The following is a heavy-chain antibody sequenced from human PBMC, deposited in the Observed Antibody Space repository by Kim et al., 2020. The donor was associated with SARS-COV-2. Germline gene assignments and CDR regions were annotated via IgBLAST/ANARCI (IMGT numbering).Heavy chain of an antibody. CDR3: VRRGLAARFDY. CDR2: ISFNGDIT. D-gene: IGHD6-6*01. V-gene: IGHV3-48*03. CDR1: GFNFSTYE. J-gene: IGHJ4*02. Sequence: GGSLRLSCVASGFNFSTYEMNWVRQAPGKGLEWISYISFNGDITYYADSVKGRFTLSRDNARNSMFLQMKSLRVEDTAVYYCVRRGLAARFDYWGQGTLDTVSS.